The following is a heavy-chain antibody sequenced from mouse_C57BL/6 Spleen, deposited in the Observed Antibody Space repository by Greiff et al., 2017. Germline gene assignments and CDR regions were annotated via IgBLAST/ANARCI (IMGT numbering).Heavy chain of an antibody. CDR3: ARSNCDAMDY. CDR1: GYTFTSYT. D-gene: IGHD2-5*01. V-gene: IGHV1-4*01. CDR2: INPSSGYT. J-gene: IGHJ4*01. Sequence: QVQLQQSGAELARPGASVKMSCKASGYTFTSYTMHWVKQRPGQGLEWIGYINPSSGYTKYNQKFKDKATLTADKSSSTAYMQLSSLTSEDSAVYYCARSNCDAMDYWGQGTSVTVSS.